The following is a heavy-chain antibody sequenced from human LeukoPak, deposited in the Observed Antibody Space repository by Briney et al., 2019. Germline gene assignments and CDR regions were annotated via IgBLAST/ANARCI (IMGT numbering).Heavy chain of an antibody. J-gene: IGHJ4*02. D-gene: IGHD3-9*01. CDR2: INPNSGGT. Sequence: GASVKVSCKASGYTFTGYYMHWVRQAPGQGLEWMGWINPNSGGTNYAQKFQGRVTMTRDTSISTAYMELSRLRSDDTAVYYCARDYDILTGYYLYWGQGTLVTVSS. CDR1: GYTFTGYY. CDR3: ARDYDILTGYYLY. V-gene: IGHV1-2*02.